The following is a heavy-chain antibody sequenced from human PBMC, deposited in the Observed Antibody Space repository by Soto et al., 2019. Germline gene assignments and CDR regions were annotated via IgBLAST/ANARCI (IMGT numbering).Heavy chain of an antibody. CDR2: IYYSGSI. CDR3: ARLGGQWVGLPPNHDY. CDR1: GGSISSSSYY. Sequence: PSETLSLTCTVSGGSISSSSYYWGWIRQPPGKGLEWIGSIYYSGSIYYNSSLKSRVTISVDTSKNYFSLKLSSVTAADTALYYCARLGGQWVGLPPNHDYWGQGTLVTVSS. J-gene: IGHJ4*02. D-gene: IGHD1-26*01. V-gene: IGHV4-39*01.